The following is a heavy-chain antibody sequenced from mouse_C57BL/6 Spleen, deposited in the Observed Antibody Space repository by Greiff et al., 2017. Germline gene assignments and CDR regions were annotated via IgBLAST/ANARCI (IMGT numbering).Heavy chain of an antibody. CDR1: GYTFTSYW. V-gene: IGHV1-64*01. D-gene: IGHD1-1*01. Sequence: QVQLQQPGAELVKPGASVKLSCKASGYTFTSYWMHWVKQRPGQGLEWIGMIHPNSGSTNYNEKFKSKATLTVDKSSSTAYMQLSSLTSEDSAVYYCAREGNYYGSPYYYAMDYWGQGTSVTVSS. CDR3: AREGNYYGSPYYYAMDY. J-gene: IGHJ4*01. CDR2: IHPNSGST.